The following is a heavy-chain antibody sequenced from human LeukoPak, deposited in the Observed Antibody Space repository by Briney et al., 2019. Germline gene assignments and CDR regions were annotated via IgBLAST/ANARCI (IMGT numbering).Heavy chain of an antibody. CDR2: IYYSGSS. J-gene: IGHJ4*02. D-gene: IGHD5-18*01. Sequence: SETLSLTCSVSGGSISSSSSYWGWIRQPPGKGLEWIGSIYYSGSSFDNPALKSRVTISVDTSKNQFSLKLSSVTAADTAVYYCARNRRGYSYGYGFYFDYWGQGTLVTVSS. CDR3: ARNRRGYSYGYGFYFDY. CDR1: GGSISSSSSY. V-gene: IGHV4-39*01.